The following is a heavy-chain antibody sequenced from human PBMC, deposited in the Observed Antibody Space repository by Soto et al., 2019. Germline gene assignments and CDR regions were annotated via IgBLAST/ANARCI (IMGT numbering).Heavy chain of an antibody. D-gene: IGHD3-3*01. CDR3: ARAKLAWSGPLVRDQSWFDP. CDR2: ISSSSSTI. V-gene: IGHV3-48*02. CDR1: GFTFSSYS. Sequence: GGSLRLSCAASGFTFSSYSMNWVRQAPGKGLEWVSYISSSSSTIYYADSVKGRFTISRDNAKNSLYLQMNSLRDEDTAVYYRARAKLAWSGPLVRDQSWFDPWGQGTLVTVSS. J-gene: IGHJ5*02.